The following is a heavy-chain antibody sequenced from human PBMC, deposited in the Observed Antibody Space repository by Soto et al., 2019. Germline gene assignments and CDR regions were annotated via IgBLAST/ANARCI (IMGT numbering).Heavy chain of an antibody. CDR2: VYYNGIT. CDR1: GGSINNHY. V-gene: IGHV4-59*11. CDR3: TGANWCPEY. Sequence: PSETLSLTCTVSGGSINNHYWSWIRQPPGKGLEWLGYVYYNGITNYNPSLKSRVTMSVDTSKNQVSLNLTSLTAADTATYYCTGANWCPEYWGQGTPVTVSS. J-gene: IGHJ4*02. D-gene: IGHD7-27*01.